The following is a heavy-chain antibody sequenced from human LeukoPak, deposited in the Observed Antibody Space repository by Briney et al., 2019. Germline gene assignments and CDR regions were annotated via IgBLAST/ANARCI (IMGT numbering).Heavy chain of an antibody. V-gene: IGHV1-8*01. CDR3: ARRPLGYCSSTSCHRFWFDP. CDR2: MNPNSGNT. CDR1: GYTFTSYD. Sequence: GASVKVSCKASGYTFTSYDINWVRQATGQGLEWMGWMNPNSGNTGYAQKFQGRVTMTRNTSISTAYMELSSLRSEDTAVYYCARRPLGYCSSTSCHRFWFDPWGQGILVTVSS. D-gene: IGHD2-2*01. J-gene: IGHJ5*02.